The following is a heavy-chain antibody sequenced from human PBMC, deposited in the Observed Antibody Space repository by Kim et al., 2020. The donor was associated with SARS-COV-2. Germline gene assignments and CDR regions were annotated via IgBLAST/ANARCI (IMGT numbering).Heavy chain of an antibody. Sequence: GGSLRLSCAASGFTFSDYYMSWIRQAPGKGLEWVSYISSSGSTIYYADSVKGRFTISRDNAKNSLYLQMNSLRAEDTAVYYCARWVNGDDYLWGSYRQRGYFDYWGQGTLVTVSS. CDR3: ARWVNGDDYLWGSYRQRGYFDY. D-gene: IGHD3-16*02. J-gene: IGHJ4*02. V-gene: IGHV3-11*04. CDR1: GFTFSDYY. CDR2: ISSSGSTI.